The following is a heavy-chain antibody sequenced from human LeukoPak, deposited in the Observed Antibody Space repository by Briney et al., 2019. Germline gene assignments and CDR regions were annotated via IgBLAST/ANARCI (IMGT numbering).Heavy chain of an antibody. CDR2: IKQDGSEI. V-gene: IGHV3-7*01. D-gene: IGHD1-26*01. CDR3: AREGDDTGIVGATAYFDY. CDR1: GFASSSYW. J-gene: IGHJ4*02. Sequence: GRSLRLSCAASGFASSSYWMSWVRQAPGKGLERVANIKQDGSEIYYVDSVKGRFTISRDNAKNSLYLQMNSLRAEDTAVYYCAREGDDTGIVGATAYFDYWGQGTLVTVSS.